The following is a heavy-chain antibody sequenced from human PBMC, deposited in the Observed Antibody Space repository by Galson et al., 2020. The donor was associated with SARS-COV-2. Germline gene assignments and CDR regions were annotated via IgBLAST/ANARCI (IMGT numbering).Heavy chain of an antibody. Sequence: ASVKVSCKASGYTFTRYYMHWVRQAPGQGLEWMGIINPSGGSTSYAQKFQGRVTMTRDTSTSTVYMELSSLRSEDTAVYYCARAEGVTIFGVVIDYYYYGMDVWGQGTTVTVSS. V-gene: IGHV1-46*01. CDR3: ARAEGVTIFGVVIDYYYYGMDV. CDR1: GYTFTRYY. D-gene: IGHD3-3*01. J-gene: IGHJ6*02. CDR2: INPSGGST.